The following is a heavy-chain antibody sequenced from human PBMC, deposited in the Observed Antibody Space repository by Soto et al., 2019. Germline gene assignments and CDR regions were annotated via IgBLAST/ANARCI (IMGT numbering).Heavy chain of an antibody. CDR3: ARANDFNAFDM. J-gene: IGHJ3*02. D-gene: IGHD2-21*02. CDR2: IQSGGRT. V-gene: IGHV3-53*05. CDR1: GFTVSSKY. Sequence: PGGSLRLSCAASGFTVSSKYMSWVRQAPGKGLEWVSVIQSGGRTYYADSVKGRFTTSRDDSENTLYLQMGSLRSEDTAVYYCARANDFNAFDMWGRGAVVTVSS.